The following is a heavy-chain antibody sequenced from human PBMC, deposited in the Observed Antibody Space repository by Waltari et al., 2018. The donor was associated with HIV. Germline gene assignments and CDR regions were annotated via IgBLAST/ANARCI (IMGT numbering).Heavy chain of an antibody. CDR1: GGSMTSSSYY. J-gene: IGHJ5*02. CDR3: ARSFSGYSNYFDP. V-gene: IGHV4-39*01. D-gene: IGHD4-4*01. Sequence: QLQLQESGPGLVKSSETLSLTCTVSGGSMTSSSYYWGWIRQPPGKGLEWSGSMSYCGSTYNNASLRSRLTISVDTSKNQFSLKLTSVTAADTAMYYCARSFSGYSNYFDPWGQGTLVTVSS. CDR2: MSYCGST.